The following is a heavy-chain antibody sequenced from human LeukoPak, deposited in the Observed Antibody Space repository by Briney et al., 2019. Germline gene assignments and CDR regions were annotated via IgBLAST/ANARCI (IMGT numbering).Heavy chain of an antibody. Sequence: ASVKVSCKASGYTVTGYYMHWVRQAPGQGLEWLGWINPNSGGTNFAQQFQGRVTMTRDTSISTAYMELSKLRSDDTAVYYCARDWDGMDVWGQGTTVTVSS. V-gene: IGHV1-2*02. J-gene: IGHJ6*02. CDR1: GYTVTGYY. CDR2: INPNSGGT. CDR3: ARDWDGMDV. D-gene: IGHD3-16*01.